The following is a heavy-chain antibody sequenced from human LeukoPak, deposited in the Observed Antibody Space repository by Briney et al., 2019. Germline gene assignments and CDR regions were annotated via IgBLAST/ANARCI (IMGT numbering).Heavy chain of an antibody. CDR1: GFSFSTYG. J-gene: IGHJ4*02. CDR2: IWNDGSIR. CDR3: ARASGSYDY. V-gene: IGHV3-33*01. Sequence: GGSLRLSCAASGFSFSTYGLHWVRQAPGKGLEWVAVIWNDGSIRYYADSVKGRFTISRDNSKNTLYLQMNNLRAEVTAVYYCARASGSYDYWGQGTLVTVSS. D-gene: IGHD1-26*01.